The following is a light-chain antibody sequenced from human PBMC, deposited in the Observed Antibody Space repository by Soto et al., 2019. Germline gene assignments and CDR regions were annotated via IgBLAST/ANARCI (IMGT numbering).Light chain of an antibody. CDR2: KAS. Sequence: DIQMTQSPSTVSASVGDRVTITCRASQSINSWLAWYQQKPGKAPKLLIYKASTLESGVPSRFSGSRSGTEFTLTISCLQPDDFATYYCQHYNSYSEFSFGPGTKVDIK. CDR3: QHYNSYSEFS. CDR1: QSINSW. J-gene: IGKJ3*01. V-gene: IGKV1-5*03.